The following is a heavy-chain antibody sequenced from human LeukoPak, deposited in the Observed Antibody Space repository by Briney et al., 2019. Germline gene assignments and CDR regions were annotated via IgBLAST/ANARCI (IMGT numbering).Heavy chain of an antibody. D-gene: IGHD2-2*01. Sequence: SETLSLTCTVSGGSISSYYWSWIRQPPGKGLEWIGYIYTSGSTNYNPSLKSRVTISVDTSKNQFSLKLSSVTAADTAVYYRAGSYRGDIVVVPAASGAFDIWGQGTMVTVSS. CDR1: GGSISSYY. J-gene: IGHJ3*02. CDR2: IYTSGST. CDR3: AGSYRGDIVVVPAASGAFDI. V-gene: IGHV4-4*09.